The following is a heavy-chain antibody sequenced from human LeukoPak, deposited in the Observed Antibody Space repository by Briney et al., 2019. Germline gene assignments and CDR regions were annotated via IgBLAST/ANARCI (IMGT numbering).Heavy chain of an antibody. CDR1: GYSIGSGYY. Sequence: PSETLSLTCTVSGYSIGSGYYWGWIRQPPGKGLEWIGSIYHSGSTYYNPSLKSRVTISVDTSKNQFSLKLSSVTAADTAVYYCARHVYYGSGSYYIDWGQGTLVTVSS. V-gene: IGHV4-38-2*02. CDR2: IYHSGST. J-gene: IGHJ4*02. CDR3: ARHVYYGSGSYYID. D-gene: IGHD3-10*01.